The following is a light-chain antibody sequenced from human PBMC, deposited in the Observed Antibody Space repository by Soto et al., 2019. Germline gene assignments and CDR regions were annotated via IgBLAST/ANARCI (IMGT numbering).Light chain of an antibody. CDR3: AAWDDSLNGWV. CDR1: SSNIGSRT. J-gene: IGLJ3*02. CDR2: GDN. Sequence: QSVLTQPPSASGTPGQRVTISCSGSSSNIGSRTVSWYQQLPGTAPKVLIYGDNQRPSGVPDRFSGSKSGTSASLAISGLQSEDAADYYCAAWDDSLNGWVFGGGTKLTVL. V-gene: IGLV1-44*01.